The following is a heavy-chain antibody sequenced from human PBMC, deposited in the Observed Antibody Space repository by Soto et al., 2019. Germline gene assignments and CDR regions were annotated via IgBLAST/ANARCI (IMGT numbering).Heavy chain of an antibody. D-gene: IGHD6-6*01. CDR1: GFTFSSYS. Sequence: SLRLSCAASGFTFSSYSMNWVRQAPGKGLEWVSSISSSSSYIYYADSVKGRFTISRDNAKNSLYLQMNSLRAEDTAVYYCARPKAGYSSSSYFDYWGQGTLVTVSS. J-gene: IGHJ4*02. CDR2: ISSSSSYI. V-gene: IGHV3-21*01. CDR3: ARPKAGYSSSSYFDY.